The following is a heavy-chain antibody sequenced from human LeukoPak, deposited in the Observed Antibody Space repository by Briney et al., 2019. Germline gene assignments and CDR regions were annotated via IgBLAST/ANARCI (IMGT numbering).Heavy chain of an antibody. D-gene: IGHD2-15*01. V-gene: IGHV3-30*02. J-gene: IGHJ6*03. Sequence: GESLRLSCAASGFTFSNYDMHWVRQAPGKGLEWVAFVRYDETNKNYADSVKGRFSISRANSKDTLYLQMNSLRAEDTAVYYCASRGYCSGGSCNYYYINVWGKGTTVTISS. CDR2: VRYDETNK. CDR1: GFTFSNYD. CDR3: ASRGYCSGGSCNYYYINV.